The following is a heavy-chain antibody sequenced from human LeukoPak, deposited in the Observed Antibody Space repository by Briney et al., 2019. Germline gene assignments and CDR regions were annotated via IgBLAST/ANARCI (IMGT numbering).Heavy chain of an antibody. CDR1: GYTFTSYG. D-gene: IGHD6-13*01. V-gene: IGHV1-18*01. CDR3: ARVSITAGLYYYYYMDV. J-gene: IGHJ6*03. CDR2: ISAYNGNT. Sequence: GASVKVSCKASGYTFTSYGISWVRQAPGQGVEWMGWISAYNGNTNYAQKLQGRVTMTTGTSTSTAYMELRSLRSDDTAVYYCARVSITAGLYYYYYMDVWGKGTTVTVSS.